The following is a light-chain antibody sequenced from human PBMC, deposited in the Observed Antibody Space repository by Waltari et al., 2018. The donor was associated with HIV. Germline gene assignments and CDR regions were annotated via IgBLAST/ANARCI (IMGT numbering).Light chain of an antibody. J-gene: IGLJ2*01. V-gene: IGLV2-14*03. CDR3: SSFTTRGQIV. CDR2: DVN. Sequence: QSALTQPASVSGSPGQSITISCSGTSSDIGDSDYVSWYQQRPGQAPQLMISDVNKRPSGVAGRFSGSKAGSAAALTISGLQAEDEADYYCSSFTTRGQIVVGGGTKLTVL. CDR1: SSDIGDSDY.